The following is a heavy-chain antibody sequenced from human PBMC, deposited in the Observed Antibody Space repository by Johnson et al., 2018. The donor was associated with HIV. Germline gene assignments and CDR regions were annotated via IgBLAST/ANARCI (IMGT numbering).Heavy chain of an antibody. CDR2: ISWNSGSI. Sequence: ELRLVESGGGLVQPGRSLRLSCAASGFAFDDYAMHWVRQAPGKGLEWVSGISWNSGSIGYADSVKVRFTISRDNAKNSLYLQMNSLRAEDTALYYCSRLAFDIWGQGTMVTVSS. J-gene: IGHJ3*02. V-gene: IGHV3-9*01. CDR3: SRLAFDI. CDR1: GFAFDDYA.